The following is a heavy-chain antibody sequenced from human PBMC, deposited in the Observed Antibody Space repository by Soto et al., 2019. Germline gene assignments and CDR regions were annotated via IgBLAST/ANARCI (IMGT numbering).Heavy chain of an antibody. V-gene: IGHV3-48*01. CDR3: ARRSPHDYGDYVGAFDI. CDR1: GFTFSSYS. D-gene: IGHD4-17*01. J-gene: IGHJ3*02. Sequence: GGSLRLSCAASGFTFSSYSMNWVRQAPGKGLEWVSYISSSSSTIYYADSVKGRFTISRDNAKNSLYLQMNSLRAEDTAVYYCARRSPHDYGDYVGAFDIWGQGTMVTVS. CDR2: ISSSSSTI.